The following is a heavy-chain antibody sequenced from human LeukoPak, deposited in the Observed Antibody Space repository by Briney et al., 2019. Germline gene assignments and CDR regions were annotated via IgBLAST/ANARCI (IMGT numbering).Heavy chain of an antibody. CDR1: GFTFSSYG. CDR3: AKDLAATPSYYFDY. J-gene: IGHJ4*02. Sequence: GRSLRLSCAASGFTFSSYGMHWVRQAPGKGLEWVAFIRYDGSNKYYADSVKGRFTISRDNSKNTLYLQMNSLRAEDTAVYYCAKDLAATPSYYFDYWGQGTLVTVSS. V-gene: IGHV3-30*02. CDR2: IRYDGSNK. D-gene: IGHD2-15*01.